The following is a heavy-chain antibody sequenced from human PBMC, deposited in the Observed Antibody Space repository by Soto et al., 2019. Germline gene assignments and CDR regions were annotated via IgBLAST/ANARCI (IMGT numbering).Heavy chain of an antibody. CDR3: ARGPLVSLAYYYYMDV. CDR2: MNPNSGNT. V-gene: IGHV1-8*01. CDR1: GYTFTSYD. J-gene: IGHJ6*03. D-gene: IGHD3-10*01. Sequence: VKVSCKASGYTFTSYDINWVRQATGQGLEWMGWMNPNSGNTGYAQKFQGRVTMTRNTSISTAYMELSSLRSEDTAVYYCARGPLVSLAYYYYMDVWGKGTTVTVSS.